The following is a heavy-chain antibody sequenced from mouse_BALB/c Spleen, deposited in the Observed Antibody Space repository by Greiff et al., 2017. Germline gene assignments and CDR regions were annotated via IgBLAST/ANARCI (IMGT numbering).Heavy chain of an antibody. D-gene: IGHD2-4*01. V-gene: IGHV2-4-1*01. CDR2: ICSGGST. J-gene: IGHJ4*01. CDR3: ARKVYCDYDYYAMDY. Sequence: VKLVESGPGLVQPSQSLSITCTASGFSFTSYGVHWVRQSPGKGLEWLGVICSGGSTAYNETLISRLTICKDNSKSHVSFKMNSLQADDTAIYDCARKVYCDYDYYAMDYWGQGTSVTVSS. CDR1: GFSFTSYG.